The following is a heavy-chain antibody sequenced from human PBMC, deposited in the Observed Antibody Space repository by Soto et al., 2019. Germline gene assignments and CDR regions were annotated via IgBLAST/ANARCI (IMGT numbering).Heavy chain of an antibody. D-gene: IGHD3-22*01. CDR3: ARDRFNSYYYDSSGYPPDY. CDR2: ISAYNGNT. CDR1: GYTFPSYG. Sequence: GASVKVSSKASGYTFPSYGISGVRQAPGQGLEWMGWISAYNGNTNYAQKLQGRVTMTTDTSTSTAYMELRSLRSDDTAVYYCARDRFNSYYYDSSGYPPDYWGQGTLVTVSS. V-gene: IGHV1-18*04. J-gene: IGHJ4*02.